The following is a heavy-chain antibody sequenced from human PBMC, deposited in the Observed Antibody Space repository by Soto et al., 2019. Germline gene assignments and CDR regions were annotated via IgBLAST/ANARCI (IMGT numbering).Heavy chain of an antibody. V-gene: IGHV3-48*02. CDR1: GFSFSVPW. CDR2: IRSSRSKK. Sequence: GGSLRLSCEASGFSFSVPWMTWVRQAPGKGLEWVTNIRSSRSKKNYADSVMGRFTISRDNAKNSLYLQMNSLRDEDTAVYYCARPEYSSSSYGMDVWGQGTTVTAP. J-gene: IGHJ6*02. D-gene: IGHD6-6*01. CDR3: ARPEYSSSSYGMDV.